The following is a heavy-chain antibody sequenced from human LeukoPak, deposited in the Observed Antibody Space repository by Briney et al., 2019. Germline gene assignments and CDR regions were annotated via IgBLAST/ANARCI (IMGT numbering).Heavy chain of an antibody. CDR2: INHSGST. CDR1: GGSLSGYY. D-gene: IGHD2-15*01. CDR3: MRVVIAASPDAFDI. Sequence: KPSETLSLTCAVYGGSLSGYYWSWLRQPPGKGLEWIGEINHSGSTNYNPSLKSRVTISVDTSKNQFSLKLTSVTAADTALYYCMRVVIAASPDAFDIWGQGTMVTVSS. J-gene: IGHJ3*02. V-gene: IGHV4-34*01.